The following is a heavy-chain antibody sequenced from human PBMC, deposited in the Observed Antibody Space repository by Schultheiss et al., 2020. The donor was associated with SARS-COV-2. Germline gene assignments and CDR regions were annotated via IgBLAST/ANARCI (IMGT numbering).Heavy chain of an antibody. CDR2: INHSGRT. CDR3: AREERAIVVVVAATFDP. CDR1: GGSFSGYY. D-gene: IGHD2-15*01. Sequence: SQTLSLTCAVYGGSFSGYYWSWIRQPPGKGLEWIGEINHSGRTNYNPSLKSRVTISVDTSKNQFSLKLSSVTAADTAVYYCAREERAIVVVVAATFDPWGQGTLVTVSS. V-gene: IGHV4-34*01. J-gene: IGHJ5*02.